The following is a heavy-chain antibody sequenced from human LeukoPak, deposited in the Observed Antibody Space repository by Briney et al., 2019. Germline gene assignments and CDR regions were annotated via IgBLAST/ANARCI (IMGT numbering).Heavy chain of an antibody. CDR3: ARVDSSGYGY. CDR2: ISGSGGST. Sequence: PGGSLRLSCAASGFTFTTYAMSWVRQAPGKGLEWVSTISGSGGSTYYADSVKGRFTISRDNSKNTLYLQMNSLRAEDTAVYYCARVDSSGYGYWGQGTLVTVSS. V-gene: IGHV3-23*01. CDR1: GFTFTTYA. D-gene: IGHD3-22*01. J-gene: IGHJ4*02.